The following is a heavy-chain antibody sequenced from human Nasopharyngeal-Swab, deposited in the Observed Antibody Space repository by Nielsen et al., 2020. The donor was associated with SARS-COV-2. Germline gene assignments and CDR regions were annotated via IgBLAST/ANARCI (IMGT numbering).Heavy chain of an antibody. J-gene: IGHJ4*02. CDR1: GFTFSTYA. D-gene: IGHD4-11*01. V-gene: IGHV3-23*01. Sequence: GESLKISCAASGFTFSTYAMYWVRQPPAKGLEWVSIISGSGGSTYYADSVKGRFTISRDNSKNTVFLQMNSLRAEDTAIYSCARWAGSNSDYYGPLDFWGQGNLVTVSS. CDR2: ISGSGGST. CDR3: ARWAGSNSDYYGPLDF.